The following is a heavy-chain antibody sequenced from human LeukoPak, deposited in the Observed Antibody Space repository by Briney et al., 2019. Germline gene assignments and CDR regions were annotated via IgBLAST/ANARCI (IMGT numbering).Heavy chain of an antibody. CDR1: GYTFTGYY. Sequence: ASVKVSCKASGYTFTGYYMHWARQAPGQGLEWMGWINPNSGGTNYAQKFQGRVTMTRDMSTSTDYMELSSLRSEDTATYYCARDNSVGDNAWWFDPWGQGTLVTVSS. CDR3: ARDNSVGDNAWWFDP. V-gene: IGHV1-2*02. CDR2: INPNSGGT. D-gene: IGHD1-26*01. J-gene: IGHJ5*02.